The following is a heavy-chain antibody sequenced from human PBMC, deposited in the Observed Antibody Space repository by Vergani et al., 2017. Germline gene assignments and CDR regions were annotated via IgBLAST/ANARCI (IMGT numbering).Heavy chain of an antibody. CDR3: ASTSVFGFGELYFDY. V-gene: IGHV4-59*01. D-gene: IGHD3-10*01. J-gene: IGHJ4*02. Sequence: QLQLQESGPGLVKPSETLSLTCTVSGGSISSYYWSWIRQPPGKGLEWIGYIYYSGSTNYNPSLKSRVTISVDTSKNQFSLKLSSVTAADTAVYYCASTSVFGFGELYFDYWGQGTLVTVSS. CDR1: GGSISSYY. CDR2: IYYSGST.